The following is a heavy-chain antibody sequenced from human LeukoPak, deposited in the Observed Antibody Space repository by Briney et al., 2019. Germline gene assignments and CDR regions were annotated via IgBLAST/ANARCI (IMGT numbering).Heavy chain of an antibody. CDR1: GGSIRSYY. CDR2: IYYSGNT. J-gene: IGHJ4*02. Sequence: PSETLSLTCTVSGGSIRSYYWNWIRQPPGKGLEWIGYIYYSGNTNYNPSLKSRVTISVDTSKNQFSLKLSSVTAADTAVYYCVRGYRNNWRFDYWGQGILVTVSS. CDR3: VRGYRNNWRFDY. D-gene: IGHD6-13*01. V-gene: IGHV4-59*01.